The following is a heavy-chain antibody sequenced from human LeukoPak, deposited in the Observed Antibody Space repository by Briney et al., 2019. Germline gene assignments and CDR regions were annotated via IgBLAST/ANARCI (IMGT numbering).Heavy chain of an antibody. CDR2: ISYDGTCK. J-gene: IGHJ4*02. Sequence: GGSLRLSCAASGFTFSSYAIHWVRQAPGKGLEWVAVISYDGTCKYYADSVKGRFTISRDNSKNTLYLEMNSLRAEDTAVYYCARGGAYCSNGVCLIDYWGQGTLVSVSS. CDR1: GFTFSSYA. V-gene: IGHV3-30*01. CDR3: ARGGAYCSNGVCLIDY. D-gene: IGHD2-8*01.